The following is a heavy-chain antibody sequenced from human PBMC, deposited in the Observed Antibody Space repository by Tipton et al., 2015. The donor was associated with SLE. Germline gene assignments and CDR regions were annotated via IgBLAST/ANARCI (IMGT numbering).Heavy chain of an antibody. D-gene: IGHD4-17*01. V-gene: IGHV3-9*01. Sequence: SLRLSCTVSGITFKDYAMHWVRLVPGKGLEWVSGITRNSDKIDYTDSVKGRFTISRENAKNSLFLQMNSLRDGDTAVYYCARELVDTVTRDWYFDLWGRGTPVTVSS. CDR2: ITRNSDKI. J-gene: IGHJ2*01. CDR1: GITFKDYA. CDR3: ARELVDTVTRDWYFDL.